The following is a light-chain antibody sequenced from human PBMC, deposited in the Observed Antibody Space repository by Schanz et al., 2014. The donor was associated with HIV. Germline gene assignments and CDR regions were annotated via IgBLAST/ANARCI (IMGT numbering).Light chain of an antibody. V-gene: IGLV2-14*03. J-gene: IGLJ2*01. Sequence: QSALTQPASVSGSPGQSITISCTGTSSDVGYYNYVSWYQQHPGKAPKLMIYDVSNRPSGVSNRFSGSKSGNTASLTISGLQADDEADYYCSSYTSSSTLVVFGGGTKLTVL. CDR3: SSYTSSSTLVV. CDR2: DVS. CDR1: SSDVGYYNY.